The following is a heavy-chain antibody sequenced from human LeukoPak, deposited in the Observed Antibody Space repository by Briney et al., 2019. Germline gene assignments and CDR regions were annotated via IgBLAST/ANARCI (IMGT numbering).Heavy chain of an antibody. Sequence: ASVKVSCKASGYTFTSYDINWVRQATGQGLEWMGWMSPNSGNTGYAQKFQGRVTMTRNTSISTAYMELSSLRSEDTAVYYCARGRGHNWNFHNWFDPWGQGTLVTVSS. J-gene: IGHJ5*02. CDR3: ARGRGHNWNFHNWFDP. V-gene: IGHV1-8*01. CDR2: MSPNSGNT. D-gene: IGHD1-7*01. CDR1: GYTFTSYD.